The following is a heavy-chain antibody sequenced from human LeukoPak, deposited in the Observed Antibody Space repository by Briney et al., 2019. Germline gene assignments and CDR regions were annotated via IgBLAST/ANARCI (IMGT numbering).Heavy chain of an antibody. D-gene: IGHD3-16*01. CDR1: GGSLSSYY. CDR2: IYYSGST. J-gene: IGHJ4*02. V-gene: IGHV4-59*12. Sequence: SETLSLTCTVSGGSLSSYYWSWIRQPPGKGLEWIGYIYYSGSTNYNPSLKSRVTISVDTSKNQFSLKLSSVTAADTAVYYCARDGVTPAFGIDYWGQGTLVTVSS. CDR3: ARDGVTPAFGIDY.